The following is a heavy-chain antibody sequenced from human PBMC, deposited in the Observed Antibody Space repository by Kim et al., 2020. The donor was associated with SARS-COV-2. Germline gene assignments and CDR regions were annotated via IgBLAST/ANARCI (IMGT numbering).Heavy chain of an antibody. V-gene: IGHV4-31*03. CDR1: GGSISSGGYY. Sequence: SETLSLTCTVSGGSISSGGYYWSWIRQHPGKGLEWIGYIYYSGSTYYNPSLKSRVTISVDTSKNQFSLKLSSVTAADTAVYSCARGAVYYDILTGYYRDWFDPWGQGTLVTVSS. D-gene: IGHD3-9*01. CDR3: ARGAVYYDILTGYYRDWFDP. CDR2: IYYSGST. J-gene: IGHJ5*02.